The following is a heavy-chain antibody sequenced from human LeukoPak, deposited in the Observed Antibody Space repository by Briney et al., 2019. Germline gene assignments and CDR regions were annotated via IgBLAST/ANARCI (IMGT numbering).Heavy chain of an antibody. J-gene: IGHJ4*02. D-gene: IGHD3-9*01. Sequence: PGGSLRLSCAASGFTFSSYEMNWVRQAPGKGLEWVSYISSSGSTIYYADSVKGRFTISRDNSKNTLDLQMNSLGAEDTAVYYCAKDDAWLRYQYWGQGTLVTVSS. V-gene: IGHV3-48*03. CDR1: GFTFSSYE. CDR2: ISSSGSTI. CDR3: AKDDAWLRYQY.